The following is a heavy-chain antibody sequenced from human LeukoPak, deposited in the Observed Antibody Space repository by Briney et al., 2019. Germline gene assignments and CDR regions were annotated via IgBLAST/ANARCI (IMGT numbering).Heavy chain of an antibody. J-gene: IGHJ5*02. V-gene: IGHV1-69*13. CDR2: LIPIFGTT. CDR1: GGTFSSYA. CDR3: AKGPYYWP. D-gene: IGHD3-10*01. Sequence: ASVKVSCKASGGTFSSYAFSWVRQAPGQGLEWMGGLIPIFGTTNYAQSFQDRVTITADESTSTAYMELSSLRSEDTAVYYCAKGPYYWPWGQGTLVTVSS.